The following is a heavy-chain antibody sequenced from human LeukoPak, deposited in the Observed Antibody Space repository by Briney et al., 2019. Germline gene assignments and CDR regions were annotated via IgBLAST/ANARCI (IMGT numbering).Heavy chain of an antibody. CDR2: ISSSGVSI. CDR3: AKDLGASFYFYYSNDAFDI. CDR1: GFTFINYS. Sequence: PGGSLRLSCAVSGFTFINYSMSWVRQAPGKGLEWVSAISSSGVSIYYANSVKGRFTISRDNSKNTLYLQMNSLRAEDTAVYYCAKDLGASFYFYYSNDAFDIWGQGTMVTVSS. D-gene: IGHD3-22*01. J-gene: IGHJ3*02. V-gene: IGHV3-23*01.